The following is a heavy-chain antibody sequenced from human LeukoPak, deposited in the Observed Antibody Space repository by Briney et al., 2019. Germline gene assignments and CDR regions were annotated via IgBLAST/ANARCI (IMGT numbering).Heavy chain of an antibody. D-gene: IGHD6-13*01. CDR1: GFTFSSYA. J-gene: IGHJ4*02. V-gene: IGHV3-23*01. Sequence: GGSLRLSCAASGFTFSSYAMSWVRQAPGKGLEWVSAISGSGDSTYYGDSVKGRFTISRDNSKNTLYLQMNSLRAEDAAVYYCAKTRPLDSSSWSHGDYWGQGTLVTVSS. CDR3: AKTRPLDSSSWSHGDY. CDR2: ISGSGDST.